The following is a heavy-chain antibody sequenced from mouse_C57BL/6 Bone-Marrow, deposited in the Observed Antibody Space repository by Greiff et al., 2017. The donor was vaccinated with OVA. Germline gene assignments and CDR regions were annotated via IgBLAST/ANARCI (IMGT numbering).Heavy chain of an antibody. CDR1: GYAFSSSW. D-gene: IGHD1-1*01. CDR3: ARIFYFYGPPSDY. CDR2: IYPGDGDT. Sequence: QVQLQQSGPELVKPGASVKISCKASGYAFSSSWMNWVKQRPGKGLEWIGRIYPGDGDTNYNGKFKGKATLTADKSSSTAYMQLSSLTSEDSAVFFCARIFYFYGPPSDYWGQGTTLTVSS. V-gene: IGHV1-82*01. J-gene: IGHJ2*01.